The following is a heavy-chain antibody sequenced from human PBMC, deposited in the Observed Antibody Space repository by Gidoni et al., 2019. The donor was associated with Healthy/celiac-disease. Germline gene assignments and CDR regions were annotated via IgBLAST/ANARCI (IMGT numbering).Heavy chain of an antibody. CDR1: GFTFGDYA. CDR2: IRSKAYGGTT. D-gene: IGHD4-17*01. V-gene: IGHV3-49*03. Sequence: EVQLVESGGGLVQPGRSLRLSCTASGFTFGDYAMSWFRQAPGKGLEWVGFIRSKAYGGTTEYAASVKGRFTISRDDSKSIAYLQMNSLKTEDTAVYYSTQASYGPPSGWFDPWGQGTLVTVSS. J-gene: IGHJ5*02. CDR3: TQASYGPPSGWFDP.